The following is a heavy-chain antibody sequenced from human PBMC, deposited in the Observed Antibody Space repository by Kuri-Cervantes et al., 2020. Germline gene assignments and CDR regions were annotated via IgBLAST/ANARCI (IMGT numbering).Heavy chain of an antibody. Sequence: GESLKISCAASGFTFSNAWMSWVRQAPGKGLEWVGRIKSKTDGGTTDYAAPVKGRFTISRDDSKNTLYLQMNSLKTEDTAVYYCTKFDYDSSGYYSGFDPWGQGTLVTVSS. CDR2: IKSKTDGGTT. V-gene: IGHV3-15*01. J-gene: IGHJ5*02. D-gene: IGHD3-22*01. CDR1: GFTFSNAW. CDR3: TKFDYDSSGYYSGFDP.